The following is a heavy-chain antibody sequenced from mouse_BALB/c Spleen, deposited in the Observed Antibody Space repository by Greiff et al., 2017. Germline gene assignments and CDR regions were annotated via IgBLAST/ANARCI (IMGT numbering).Heavy chain of an antibody. CDR1: GYTFTSYT. CDR3: ARRGFTTATGFDY. Sequence: VQLQQSAAELARPGASVKMSCKASGYTFTSYTMHWVKQRPGQGLEWIGYINPSSGYTEYNQKFKDKTTLTADKSSSTAYMQLSSLTSEDSAVYYCARRGFTTATGFDYWGQGTTLTVSS. V-gene: IGHV1-4*02. D-gene: IGHD1-2*01. CDR2: INPSSGYT. J-gene: IGHJ2*01.